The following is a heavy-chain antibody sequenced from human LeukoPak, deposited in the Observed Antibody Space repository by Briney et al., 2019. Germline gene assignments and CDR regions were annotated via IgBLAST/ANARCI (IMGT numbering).Heavy chain of an antibody. Sequence: PSQTLSLTCTVSGGSISSGGYYWSWIRQHPGKGLEWIGYIYYSGSTYYNPSLKSRVTISVDTSKNQFSLKLSSVTAADTAVYYCARQITLLNWFDPWGQGTLVTVSS. V-gene: IGHV4-31*03. CDR1: GGSISSGGYY. CDR2: IYYSGST. J-gene: IGHJ5*02. D-gene: IGHD5-24*01. CDR3: ARQITLLNWFDP.